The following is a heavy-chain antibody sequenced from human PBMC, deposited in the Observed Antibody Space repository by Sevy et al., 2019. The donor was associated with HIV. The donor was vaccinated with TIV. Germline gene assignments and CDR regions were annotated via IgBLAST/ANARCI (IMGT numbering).Heavy chain of an antibody. D-gene: IGHD2-15*01. CDR3: ARQRQRWLQCAGGGVEAFDI. V-gene: IGHV5-51*01. CDR1: GYSFTSYW. CDR2: IYPGDSDT. J-gene: IGHJ3*02. Sequence: GESLKISCKGSGYSFTSYWIGWVRQMPGKGLEWMGIIYPGDSDTRYSPSFQGQVTISADKSISTAYLQWSSLKASDTAMYYCARQRQRWLQCAGGGVEAFDIWGQGTMVTVSS.